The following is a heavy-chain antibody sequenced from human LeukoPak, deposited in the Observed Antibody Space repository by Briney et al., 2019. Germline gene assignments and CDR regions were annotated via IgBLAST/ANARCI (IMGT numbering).Heavy chain of an antibody. CDR3: ATVNFNWNYDY. J-gene: IGHJ4*02. CDR1: GYTFTSYG. V-gene: IGHV1-18*01. D-gene: IGHD1-7*01. CDR2: ISPYNGNT. Sequence: ASVKVSCKASGYTFTSYGISWVRQAPGQGLEWMGWISPYNGNTNYAQKLQGRVTMTTDTSTSTAYMELRSLRSDDTAVYYCATVNFNWNYDYWGQGTLVTVSS.